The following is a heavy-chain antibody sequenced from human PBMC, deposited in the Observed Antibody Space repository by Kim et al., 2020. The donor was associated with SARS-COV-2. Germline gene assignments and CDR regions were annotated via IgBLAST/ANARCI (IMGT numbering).Heavy chain of an antibody. D-gene: IGHD3-3*01. CDR2: ISYDGSNK. CDR3: AKDTYYDFWSGYYYPPPQGMDG. V-gene: IGHV3-30*18. J-gene: IGHJ6*02. CDR1: GFTFSSYG. Sequence: GGSLRLSCAASGFTFSSYGMHWVRQAPGKGLEWVAVISYDGSNKYYADSVKGRFTISRDNSKNTLYLQMNSLRAEDTAVYYCAKDTYYDFWSGYYYPPPQGMDGWGQGTTVTVSS.